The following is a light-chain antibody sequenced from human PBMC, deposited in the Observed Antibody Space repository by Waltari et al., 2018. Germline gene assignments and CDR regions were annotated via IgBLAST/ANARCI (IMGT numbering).Light chain of an antibody. Sequence: QSALTQPRSVSGSPGQSVTISCTGTSRDVGGYNYVSWYQQHPGKAPKLMIYDVSKRPSGVPDRFSGSKSGNTASLTISGLQAEEEADYYCCSYAGSYDVVFGGGTKLTVL. CDR2: DVS. CDR1: SRDVGGYNY. V-gene: IGLV2-11*01. J-gene: IGLJ2*01. CDR3: CSYAGSYDVV.